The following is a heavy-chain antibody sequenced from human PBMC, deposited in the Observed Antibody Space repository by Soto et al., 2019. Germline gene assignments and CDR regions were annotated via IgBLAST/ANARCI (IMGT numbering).Heavy chain of an antibody. D-gene: IGHD2-15*01. CDR2: IIPIFGTR. CDR3: AKDGGREGYFGNWFDP. CDR1: GGTFSNYA. J-gene: IGHJ5*02. V-gene: IGHV1-69*13. Sequence: SVKVSCKASGGTFSNYAITWVRQAPGRGLEWLGRIIPIFGTRDYAQKFQGRVTISADESTTTAYMELSSLRSDDTAVYYCAKDGGREGYFGNWFDPRGQGTLVTVSS.